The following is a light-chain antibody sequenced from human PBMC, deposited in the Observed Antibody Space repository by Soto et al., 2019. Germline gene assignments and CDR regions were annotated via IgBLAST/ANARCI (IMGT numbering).Light chain of an antibody. J-gene: IGLJ1*01. CDR1: SSDVGGYNY. CDR2: EVS. V-gene: IGLV2-14*01. CDR3: SSYTSRGTLV. Sequence: QSVLTQPASVSGSPGQSITISCTGTSSDVGGYNYVSWYQQHPGKAPKLMIYEVSNRPSGVSNRFSGSKSGNTASLTISGHQAEDEADYYCSSYTSRGTLVFGTGTKLTVL.